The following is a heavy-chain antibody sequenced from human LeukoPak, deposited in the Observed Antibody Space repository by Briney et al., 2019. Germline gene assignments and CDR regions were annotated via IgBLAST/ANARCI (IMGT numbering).Heavy chain of an antibody. J-gene: IGHJ4*02. CDR3: ARGGGRYSNS. D-gene: IGHD1-26*01. V-gene: IGHV1-2*02. CDR1: GSTFTDYY. CDR2: INPNSGGT. Sequence: ASVKVSCRASGSTFTDYYVHWVRQAPGQGLEWMGWINPNSGGTFSAQNFQGRVTMTRDTSLSTAYMELSRLRSDDTAVYYCARGGGRYSNSWGQGALVTVSS.